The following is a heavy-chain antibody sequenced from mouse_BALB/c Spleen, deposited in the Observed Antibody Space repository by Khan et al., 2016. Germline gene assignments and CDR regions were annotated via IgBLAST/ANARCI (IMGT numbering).Heavy chain of an antibody. CDR2: ARNKANGYTT. Sequence: VQLKESGGGLVQPGGSLRLSCTTSGFTFTDYYMSWVRQPPGEALEWLGFARNKANGYTTEYSASVKGRFTISRDNSQSILYLQMNTLRPEDSATYYCARDLNDDYYWYLDVWGAGTTVTVSS. CDR1: GFTFTDYY. V-gene: IGHV7-3*02. J-gene: IGHJ1*01. D-gene: IGHD2-3*01. CDR3: ARDLNDDYYWYLDV.